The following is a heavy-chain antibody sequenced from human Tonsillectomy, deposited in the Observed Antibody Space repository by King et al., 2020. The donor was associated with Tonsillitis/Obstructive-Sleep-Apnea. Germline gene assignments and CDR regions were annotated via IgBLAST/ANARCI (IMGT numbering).Heavy chain of an antibody. J-gene: IGHJ4*02. CDR3: AREKGSGFVDY. CDR1: GFTLRSYN. V-gene: IGHV3-48*02. D-gene: IGHD6-25*01. Sequence: VQLVESGGGLVKPGGSLRLSCAASGFTLRSYNMNWVRQAPGKGLEWVWYISSSRNTKYYADSVKGRFTISRDNAKNSLYLQRNSLRDEDTAVFYCAREKGSGFVDYWGQGTLVTVSS. CDR2: ISSSRNTK.